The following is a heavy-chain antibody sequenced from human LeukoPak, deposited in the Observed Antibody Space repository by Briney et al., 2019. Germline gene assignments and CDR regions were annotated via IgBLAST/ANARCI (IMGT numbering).Heavy chain of an antibody. CDR3: ARDNWNYGSSMDV. J-gene: IGHJ6*02. D-gene: IGHD1-7*01. CDR1: GGSVSSYY. V-gene: IGHV4-59*02. Sequence: SETLSLTCTVSGGSVSSYYWSWIRQPAGKGLVWIGYIYYSGSTNYNPSLKSRVTISVDTSKNQFSLKLSSVTAADTAVYHCARDNWNYGSSMDVWGQGTTVTVSS. CDR2: IYYSGST.